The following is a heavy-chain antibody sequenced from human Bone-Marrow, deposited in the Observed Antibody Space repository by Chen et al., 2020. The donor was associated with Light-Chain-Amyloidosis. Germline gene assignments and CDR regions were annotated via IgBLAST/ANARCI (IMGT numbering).Heavy chain of an antibody. CDR2: ISPDDSDA. Sequence: EVQLEQSGPEVKKPGEALKIACKGSGYTLPNYWIGWVRQMPGKGLEWMGVISPDDSDARYSPSFEGQVTISADKSITTAYLQWRSLKASDTAMYYCARRRDGYNFDYWGQGTLVTVSS. V-gene: IGHV5-51*01. J-gene: IGHJ4*02. D-gene: IGHD5-12*01. CDR3: ARRRDGYNFDY. CDR1: GYTLPNYW.